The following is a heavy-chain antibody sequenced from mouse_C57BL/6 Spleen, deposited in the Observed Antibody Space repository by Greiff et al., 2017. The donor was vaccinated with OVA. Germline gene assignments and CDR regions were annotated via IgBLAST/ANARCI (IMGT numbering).Heavy chain of an antibody. CDR3: ASWDDWYFDV. D-gene: IGHD4-1*01. Sequence: VQLVESGAELAKPGASVKLSCKASGYTFTSYWMHWVKQRPGQGLEWIGYINPSSGYTKYNQKFKDKATLTADKSSSTAYMQLSSLTYEDSAVYYCASWDDWYFDVWGTGTTVTVSS. CDR2: INPSSGYT. CDR1: GYTFTSYW. J-gene: IGHJ1*03. V-gene: IGHV1-7*01.